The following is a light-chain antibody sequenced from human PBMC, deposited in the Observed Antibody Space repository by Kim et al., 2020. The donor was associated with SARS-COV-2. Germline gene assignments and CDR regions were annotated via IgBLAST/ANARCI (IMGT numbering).Light chain of an antibody. V-gene: IGLV3-19*01. Sequence: ALGQTVRITCQGDSLRTYYAAWYQQKPGQAPVLVIYGKNDRPSGIPDRFSGSSSGNIASLTIAGAQAEDEADYYCKSRDTNTKVVFGGGTQLTVL. CDR3: KSRDTNTKVV. CDR1: SLRTYY. J-gene: IGLJ2*01. CDR2: GKN.